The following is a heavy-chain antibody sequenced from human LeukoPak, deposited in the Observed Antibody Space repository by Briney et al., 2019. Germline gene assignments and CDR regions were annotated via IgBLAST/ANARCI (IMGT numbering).Heavy chain of an antibody. CDR3: AREPAARGFDY. J-gene: IGHJ4*02. V-gene: IGHV3-30*03. CDR2: ISYDGSNK. Sequence: GALRLSCAASGFTFSSYGMHWVRQAPGKGLEWVAVISYDGSNKYYADSVKGRFTISRDNSKNTLYLQMNSLRAEDTAVYYCAREPAARGFDYWGQGTLVTVSS. D-gene: IGHD6-6*01. CDR1: GFTFSSYG.